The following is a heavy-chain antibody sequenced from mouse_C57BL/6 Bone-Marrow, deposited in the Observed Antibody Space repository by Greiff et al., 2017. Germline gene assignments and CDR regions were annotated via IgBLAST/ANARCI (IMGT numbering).Heavy chain of an antibody. J-gene: IGHJ4*01. CDR2: ILPGSGST. CDR3: ARAYYSPLYAMDY. CDR1: GYTFTGYW. Sequence: QVQLQQSGAELMKPGASVKLSCKATGYTFTGYWIEWVKQRPGHGLEWIGEILPGSGSTNYNEKFKGKATFTADTSSNTAYMQLSSLTSKDSAIYYGARAYYSPLYAMDYWGQGTSVTVSS. D-gene: IGHD2-12*01. V-gene: IGHV1-9*01.